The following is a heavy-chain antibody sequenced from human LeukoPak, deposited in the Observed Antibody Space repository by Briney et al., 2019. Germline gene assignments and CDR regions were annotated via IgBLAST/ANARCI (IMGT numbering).Heavy chain of an antibody. CDR2: INHSGST. V-gene: IGHV4-34*01. Sequence: SETLSLTCAVYGGSFSGYYWSWIRQPPRKGLEWIGEINHSGSTNYNPSLKSRVTISVDTSKNQFSLKLSSVTAADTAVYYCARGLVGVDYWGQGTLVTVSS. CDR1: GGSFSGYY. D-gene: IGHD3-16*01. CDR3: ARGLVGVDY. J-gene: IGHJ4*02.